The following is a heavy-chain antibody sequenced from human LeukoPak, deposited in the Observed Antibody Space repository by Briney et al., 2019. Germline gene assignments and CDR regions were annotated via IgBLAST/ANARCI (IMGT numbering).Heavy chain of an antibody. CDR3: AGDASYYGSGNYF. D-gene: IGHD3-10*01. Sequence: GGSLRLSCAASGFTFSNYAMSWVRQAPGKGLEWVSTISGSGGSTYYADSVKGRFTISRDNSKSTLYLQTNSLRAEDTAVYYCAGDASYYGSGNYFWGQGTLVTVSS. CDR2: ISGSGGST. J-gene: IGHJ4*02. V-gene: IGHV3-23*01. CDR1: GFTFSNYA.